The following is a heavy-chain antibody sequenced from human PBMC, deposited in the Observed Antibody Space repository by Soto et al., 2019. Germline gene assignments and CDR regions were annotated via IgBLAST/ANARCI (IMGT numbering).Heavy chain of an antibody. J-gene: IGHJ6*02. CDR3: AREYTAWPLAYGLDV. D-gene: IGHD2-2*02. CDR2: ISSRSDI. V-gene: IGHV3-21*01. Sequence: GGSLRLSCVGSGFTFSTYSINWVRQAPGKGLEWVSSISSRSDIYYADSVKGRFTISRDNAKNSVSLQVNSLRAEDTAVYYCAREYTAWPLAYGLDVWGQGTTVTVSS. CDR1: GFTFSTYS.